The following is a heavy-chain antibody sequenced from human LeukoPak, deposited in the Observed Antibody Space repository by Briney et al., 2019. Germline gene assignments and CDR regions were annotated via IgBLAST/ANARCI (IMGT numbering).Heavy chain of an antibody. CDR2: ISWDASGT. V-gene: IGHV3-43D*03. J-gene: IGHJ6*03. Sequence: GGSLRLSCAASGFNFGHFAMQWVRQAPGKGLEWVSLISWDASGTYYADSVKGRFTISRDNSKNSLSLQMNSLRPEDTALYYCAKERRGYYMDVWGKGTTVTVSS. CDR1: GFNFGHFA. D-gene: IGHD3-10*01. CDR3: AKERRGYYMDV.